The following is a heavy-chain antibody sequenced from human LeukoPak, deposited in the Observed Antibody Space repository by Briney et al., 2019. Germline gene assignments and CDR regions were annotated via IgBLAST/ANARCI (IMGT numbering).Heavy chain of an antibody. V-gene: IGHV1-2*02. CDR3: AREPLWAMVIDC. Sequence: WASVKVSCKASGYTFTGYYMHWVRQAPGQGLEWMGWINPNSGGTNYAQKFQGRVTMTRDTSISTAYMELSRLRSDDTAVYYCAREPLWAMVIDCWGQGTLVTVSS. J-gene: IGHJ4*02. D-gene: IGHD5-18*01. CDR2: INPNSGGT. CDR1: GYTFTGYY.